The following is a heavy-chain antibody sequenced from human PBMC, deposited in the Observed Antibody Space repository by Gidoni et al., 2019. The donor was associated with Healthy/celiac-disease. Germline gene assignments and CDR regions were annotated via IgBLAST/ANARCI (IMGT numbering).Heavy chain of an antibody. Sequence: EVQLVEYGGGLVKPGGSLRHSCAASGFTFSSYWMHWVRQAPGEGLVWVSCSNSSGSSTSYADSVKVRFTISRDNAKNTLYLQMNSLRAEDTAVYYCARDSGELALASWGQGTLVTVSS. J-gene: IGHJ5*02. V-gene: IGHV3-74*01. CDR1: GFTFSSYW. CDR2: SNSSGSST. D-gene: IGHD3-10*01. CDR3: ARDSGELALAS.